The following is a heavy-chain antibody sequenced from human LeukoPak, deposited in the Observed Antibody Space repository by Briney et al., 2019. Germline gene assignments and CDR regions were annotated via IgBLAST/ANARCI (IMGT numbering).Heavy chain of an antibody. Sequence: GGSLRLSCAASGITFSNAWMSWVRQAPGKGLEWVGRIKSKSDGGTIDYAAPVKGRFTISRDDSKKTLYLQMNSLKTEDTAVYYCTTDMVGSAWYPFYYFDHWGQGTLVTVSS. CDR1: GITFSNAW. CDR3: TTDMVGSAWYPFYYFDH. D-gene: IGHD6-19*01. J-gene: IGHJ4*02. CDR2: IKSKSDGGTI. V-gene: IGHV3-15*01.